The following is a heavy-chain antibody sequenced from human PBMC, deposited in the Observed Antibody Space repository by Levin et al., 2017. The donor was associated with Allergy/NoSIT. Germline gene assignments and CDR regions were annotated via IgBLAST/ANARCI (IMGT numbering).Heavy chain of an antibody. D-gene: IGHD6-13*01. Sequence: GGSLRLSCAASGFTFSNYAMSWVRQAPGKGLEWVSVISGSGTGTNYADSVKGRFTISRDNSKNTLYLQMNSLRAEDTAVYYCARMGELSSSWDKRPCDSGGQGTLVTVSS. CDR2: ISGSGTGT. CDR1: GFTFSNYA. CDR3: ARMGELSSSWDKRPCDS. J-gene: IGHJ4*02. V-gene: IGHV3-23*01.